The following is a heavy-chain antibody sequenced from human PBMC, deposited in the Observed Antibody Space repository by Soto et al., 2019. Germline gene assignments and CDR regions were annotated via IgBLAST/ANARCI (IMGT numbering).Heavy chain of an antibody. V-gene: IGHV4-59*08. Sequence: QVQLQESGPGLVRPSETLSLTCTVSGGSFSSYYWTWIRQSPGKGLEWNGYIYYSGSTDYNPSLRGRLALSIDTSKNQFSLRLNSMTAADTAVYYCAGRDCSGTNCYYLDYYYMDVWGKGTTVTVSS. D-gene: IGHD2-2*01. CDR2: IYYSGST. J-gene: IGHJ6*03. CDR1: GGSFSSYY. CDR3: AGRDCSGTNCYYLDYYYMDV.